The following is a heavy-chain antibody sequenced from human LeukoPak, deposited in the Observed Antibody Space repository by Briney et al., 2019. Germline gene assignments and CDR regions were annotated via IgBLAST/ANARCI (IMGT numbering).Heavy chain of an antibody. CDR1: GFTVSTNY. D-gene: IGHD2-15*01. CDR2: IYSGDST. CDR3: ARDLRGGNFDY. Sequence: GGSLRLSCAASGFTVSTNYMSWVRQAPGKGLEWVSVIYSGDSTYYADSVKGRFTISRHSTKNTLYLQMNSLRAEDTAVYYCARDLRGGNFDYWGQGTLVTVSS. V-gene: IGHV3-53*04. J-gene: IGHJ4*02.